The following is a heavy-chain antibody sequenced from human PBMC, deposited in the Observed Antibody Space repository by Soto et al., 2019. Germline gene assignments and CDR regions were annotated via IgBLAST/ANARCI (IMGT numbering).Heavy chain of an antibody. CDR3: AGYCSGGSCYQAHYFDY. V-gene: IGHV4-34*01. Sequence: QVQLQQWGAGLLKPSETLSLTSAVYGGSFSGYYWAWIRQPPGRGLEWFGEINNSGSTNYNPSLKSRVTISVDTSKNQFSLKLSSVTAADTAVYYCAGYCSGGSCYQAHYFDYWGQGTLVTVSS. D-gene: IGHD2-15*01. CDR1: GGSFSGYY. J-gene: IGHJ4*02. CDR2: INNSGST.